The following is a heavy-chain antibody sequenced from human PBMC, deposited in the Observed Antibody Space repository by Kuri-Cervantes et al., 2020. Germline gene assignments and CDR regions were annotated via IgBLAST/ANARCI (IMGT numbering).Heavy chain of an antibody. V-gene: IGHV3-74*01. D-gene: IGHD2-2*01. CDR1: GFTFSSYW. J-gene: IGHJ4*02. CDR3: AKGRSSTYSYNYFDY. CDR2: INSDGSST. Sequence: GESLKISCAASGFTFSSYWMHWVRQAPGKGLVWVSRINSDGSSTSYADSVKGRFTISRDNSKNTLYLVMNSLRAEDTALYYCAKGRSSTYSYNYFDYWGQGTLVTVSS.